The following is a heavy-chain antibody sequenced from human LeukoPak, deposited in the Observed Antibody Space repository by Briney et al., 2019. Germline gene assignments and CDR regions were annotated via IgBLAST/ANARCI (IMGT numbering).Heavy chain of an antibody. CDR2: IKRDGSEK. CDR3: ASGDYFDC. CDR1: GFTFSSNW. V-gene: IGHV3-7*01. J-gene: IGHJ4*02. Sequence: GGSLRPSCAASGFTFSSNWMSWVRQAPGKGLEWVASIKRDGSEKYYVDSVKGRFTISRDNAKNSLYLQMNSLRAEDTAVYYCASGDYFDCWGQGTLVTVSS. D-gene: IGHD3-10*01.